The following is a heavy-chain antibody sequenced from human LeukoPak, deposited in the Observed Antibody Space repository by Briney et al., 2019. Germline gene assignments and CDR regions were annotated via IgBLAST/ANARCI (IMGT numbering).Heavy chain of an antibody. CDR2: IKKDGSQK. CDR1: GFTFSNFS. Sequence: GGSLRLSCTASGFTFSNFSMSWVRQAPGKRLEWVATIKKDGSQKYYVDSVKGRFTVSRDNAKNSLYLQMNSLRVEDTAVYYCARLADYWGQGTVDSVSS. J-gene: IGHJ4*02. CDR3: ARLADY. V-gene: IGHV3-7*01.